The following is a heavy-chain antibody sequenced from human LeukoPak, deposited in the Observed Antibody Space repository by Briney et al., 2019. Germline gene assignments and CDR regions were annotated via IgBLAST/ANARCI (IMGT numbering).Heavy chain of an antibody. V-gene: IGHV1-8*01. CDR1: GYTFTSYD. D-gene: IGHD3-9*01. Sequence: GASVKVSCKASGYTFTSYDINWVRQATGQGLEWMGWMNPNSGNTGYAQKFQGRVTMTRNTSISTAYMELSSLRSEDTAVYYCARAGVLRYFDWLSDYYYDYGMDVWGQGTTVTVSS. CDR2: MNPNSGNT. CDR3: ARAGVLRYFDWLSDYYYDYGMDV. J-gene: IGHJ6*02.